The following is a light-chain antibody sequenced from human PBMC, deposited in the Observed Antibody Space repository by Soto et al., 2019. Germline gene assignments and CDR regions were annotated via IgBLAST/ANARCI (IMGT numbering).Light chain of an antibody. V-gene: IGKV1-8*01. Sequence: AVLLTQSPSSFSASTGDRATITCRASQDIHNYLAWYQQVPGKAPKLLLYAASILQTGVPSRFSVCGSWTDFTLTIDGLQSEDFATYFCQHYYNYPWTFGRGTTVE. CDR3: QHYYNYPWT. J-gene: IGKJ1*01. CDR2: AAS. CDR1: QDIHNY.